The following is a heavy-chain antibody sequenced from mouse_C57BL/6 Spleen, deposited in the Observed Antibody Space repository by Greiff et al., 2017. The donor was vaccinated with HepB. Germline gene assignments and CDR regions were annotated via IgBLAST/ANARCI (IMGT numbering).Heavy chain of an antibody. V-gene: IGHV1-4*01. Sequence: VQLQQSGAELARPGASVKMSCKASGYTFTSYTMHWVKQRPGQGLEWIGYINPSSGYTKYNQKFKDKATLTADKSSRTAYMQLSSLTSEDSAVYYCARSSYDGYSSFAYWGQGTLVTVSA. J-gene: IGHJ3*01. CDR2: INPSSGYT. CDR1: GYTFTSYT. D-gene: IGHD2-3*01. CDR3: ARSSYDGYSSFAY.